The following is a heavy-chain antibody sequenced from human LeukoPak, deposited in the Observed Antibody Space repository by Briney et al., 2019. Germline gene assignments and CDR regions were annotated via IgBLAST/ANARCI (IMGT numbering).Heavy chain of an antibody. CDR3: ARVEQQLVLDY. CDR1: GGSISSYY. Sequence: PSETLSLTCTVSGGSISSYYWSWIRQPPGKGLEWIGYIYYSGSTNYNPSLKSRVTISVDTSKNQCSLKLSSVTAADTAVYYCARVEQQLVLDYWGQGTLVTVSS. D-gene: IGHD6-13*01. CDR2: IYYSGST. J-gene: IGHJ4*02. V-gene: IGHV4-59*01.